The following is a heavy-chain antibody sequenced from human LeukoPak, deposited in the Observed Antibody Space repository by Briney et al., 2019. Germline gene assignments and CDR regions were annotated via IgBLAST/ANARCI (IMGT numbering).Heavy chain of an antibody. CDR2: IKKDGSET. J-gene: IGHJ4*02. Sequence: PGGSLRLSCAAGGFDFSDFWMSWVRHVPGKGLEWVATIKKDGSETHYVESVKGRFTISRHNAASSLYLQMNSLRAEDTAVYYCARDYKSPDFWAGYPPYHHDHWGQGTLVTVSS. D-gene: IGHD3/OR15-3a*01. CDR3: ARDYKSPDFWAGYPPYHHDH. V-gene: IGHV3-7*01. CDR1: GFDFSDFW.